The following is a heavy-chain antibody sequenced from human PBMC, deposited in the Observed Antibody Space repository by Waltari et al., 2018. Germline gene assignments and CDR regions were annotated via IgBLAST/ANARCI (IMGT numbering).Heavy chain of an antibody. J-gene: IGHJ6*02. CDR3: VRLEDCTGPGGNCYSGDIFAMDV. D-gene: IGHD2-15*01. V-gene: IGHV4-34*02. Sequence: QVQLQQWGAGLLQPSETLSLTCAIYGGSFSGYYWGWVRQPPGKGLEWLGEINHAGNRKHHPCLRRRVTMFLDTSKSQCSQKLNSVTAADTAVYYCVRLEDCTGPGGNCYSGDIFAMDVWGQGTTVTVSS. CDR1: GGSFSGYY. CDR2: INHAGNR.